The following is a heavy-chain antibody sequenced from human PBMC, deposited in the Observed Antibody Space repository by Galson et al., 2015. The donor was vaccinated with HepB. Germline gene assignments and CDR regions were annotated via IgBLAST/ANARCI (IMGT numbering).Heavy chain of an antibody. Sequence: SVKVSCKASGGTFSSYTISWVRQAPGQGLEWMGRIIPILGIANYAQKFQGRVTITADKSTSTAYMELSSLRSEDTAVYYCARDLYDSSGYYTYYYYGMDVWGQGTTVTVSS. D-gene: IGHD3-22*01. V-gene: IGHV1-69*04. CDR3: ARDLYDSSGYYTYYYYGMDV. CDR1: GGTFSSYT. CDR2: IIPILGIA. J-gene: IGHJ6*02.